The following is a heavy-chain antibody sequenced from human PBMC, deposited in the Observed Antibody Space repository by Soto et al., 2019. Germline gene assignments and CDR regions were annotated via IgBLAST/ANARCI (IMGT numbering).Heavy chain of an antibody. CDR2: IIPIFGTA. J-gene: IGHJ4*02. CDR3: ARGRYDILTGYYASFDY. D-gene: IGHD3-9*01. Sequence: QVQLVQSGAEVKKPGSSVKVSCKASGGTFSSYAISWVRQAPGQGLEWMGGIIPIFGTANYAQKFQGRVTITADKSTSTAYMERSSLRSEDTAVYYCARGRYDILTGYYASFDYWGQGTLVTVSS. CDR1: GGTFSSYA. V-gene: IGHV1-69*06.